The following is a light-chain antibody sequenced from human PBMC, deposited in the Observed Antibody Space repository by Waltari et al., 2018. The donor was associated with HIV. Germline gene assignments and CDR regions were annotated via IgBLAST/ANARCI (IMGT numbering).Light chain of an antibody. V-gene: IGLV1-51*01. CDR1: SSTLGNNY. CDR2: DNN. CDR3: GTWDSSLSAGGV. J-gene: IGLJ2*01. Sequence: QSVLTHPLSVSAAPGQKVTISCSGSSSTLGNNYVSWYQQPPGTAPTLLIYDNNKRPSGIPDRFSGSKSGTSATLGITGLQTGDEADYYCGTWDSSLSAGGVFGGGTKLTVL.